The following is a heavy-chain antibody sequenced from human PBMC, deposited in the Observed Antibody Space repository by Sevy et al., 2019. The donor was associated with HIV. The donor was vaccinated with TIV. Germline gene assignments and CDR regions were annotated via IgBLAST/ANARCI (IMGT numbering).Heavy chain of an antibody. D-gene: IGHD2-8*01. V-gene: IGHV3-30*02. J-gene: IGHJ6*02. Sequence: GGSLRLCCAASGFSLTTSDMHWVRQAPGKGLEWVAYVRNDGSNKYYADSVRDRFTISRDSPKNTLYLQMNSLRDEDTAIYYCARGRKTTEEWLEELDYYYGLDVWGQGTTVTVSS. CDR3: ARGRKTTEEWLEELDYYYGLDV. CDR1: GFSLTTSD. CDR2: VRNDGSNK.